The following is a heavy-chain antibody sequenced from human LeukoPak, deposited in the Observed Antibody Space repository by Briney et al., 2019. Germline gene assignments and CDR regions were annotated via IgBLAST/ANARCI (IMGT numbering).Heavy chain of an antibody. CDR3: ATTSDYYDSSGYHSFDI. V-gene: IGHV1-18*01. CDR2: ISAYNGNT. J-gene: IGHJ3*02. Sequence: ASVKVSCKASGYTFTSYGISWVRQAPGQGLEWMGWISAYNGNTNYAQKLQGRVTMTTDTSTSTAYMELRSLRSEDTAVYYCATTSDYYDSSGYHSFDIWGQGTLVTVSS. D-gene: IGHD3-22*01. CDR1: GYTFTSYG.